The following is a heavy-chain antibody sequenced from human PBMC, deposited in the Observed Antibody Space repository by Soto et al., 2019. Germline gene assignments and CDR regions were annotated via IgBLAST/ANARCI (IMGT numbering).Heavy chain of an antibody. D-gene: IGHD4-17*01. CDR1: GFTFTNYP. J-gene: IGHJ1*01. Sequence: QVQLVESGGGVVQPGRSLRLSCAASGFTFTNYPMHWVRQAPGKGLEWVAVMSYDGSNKYYADSVMGRFTMSRDTSKNTLYLQMNSLRAEDTAVYYCARGDYGDYGSFQHWGQGTLVTVSS. V-gene: IGHV3-30-3*01. CDR3: ARGDYGDYGSFQH. CDR2: MSYDGSNK.